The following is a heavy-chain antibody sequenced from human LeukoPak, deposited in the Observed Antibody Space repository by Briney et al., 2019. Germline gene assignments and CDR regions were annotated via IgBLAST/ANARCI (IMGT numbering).Heavy chain of an antibody. CDR2: ISGSGGST. D-gene: IGHD2-8*01. Sequence: GGSLRLSCAASGFTFSSYAVSWVRQAPGKGLEWVSAISGSGGSTFYADSVKGRFTISRDNSKNTLSLQVNSLRAEDTAVYYCAKGACTNDLCYTSHWGQGTLVTVSS. J-gene: IGHJ4*02. CDR3: AKGACTNDLCYTSH. V-gene: IGHV3-23*01. CDR1: GFTFSSYA.